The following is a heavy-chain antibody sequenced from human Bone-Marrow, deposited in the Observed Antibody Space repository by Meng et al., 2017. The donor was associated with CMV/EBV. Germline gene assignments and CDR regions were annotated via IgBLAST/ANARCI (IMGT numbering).Heavy chain of an antibody. CDR2: ISYDGSNK. V-gene: IGHV3-30-3*01. Sequence: GESLKISCAASGFTFSSYAMSWVRQAPGKGLEWVAVISYDGSNKYYADSVKGRFTISRDNSKNSLYLQMNSLGAEDTAIYYCARNEGDFDYWGQGTLVTVSS. CDR1: GFTFSSYA. CDR3: ARNEGDFDY. D-gene: IGHD1-1*01. J-gene: IGHJ4*02.